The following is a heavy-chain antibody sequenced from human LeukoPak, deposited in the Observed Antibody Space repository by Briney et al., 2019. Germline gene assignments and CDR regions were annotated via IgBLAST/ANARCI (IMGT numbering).Heavy chain of an antibody. CDR3: ARGADAFDI. V-gene: IGHV4-34*01. J-gene: IGHJ3*02. Sequence: ASETLSLTCAVYGGSFSGYYWSWIRQPPGKGLEWIGEINHSGSTNYNPSLKSRVTIPVDTSKNQFSLKLSSVTAADTAVYYCARGADAFDIWGQGTMVTVSS. CDR1: GGSFSGYY. CDR2: INHSGST.